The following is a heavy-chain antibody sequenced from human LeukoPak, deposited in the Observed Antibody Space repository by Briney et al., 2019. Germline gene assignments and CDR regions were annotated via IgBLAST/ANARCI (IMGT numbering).Heavy chain of an antibody. CDR1: GYSFTSYW. CDR3: AGRIAVADYYFDY. V-gene: IGHV5-51*01. Sequence: GESLKISCKGSGYSFTSYWIGWVRQMPGKGLEWMGIIYPGDSDTRYSPSFQGQVTISADKSISTAYLQWSSLKASDTAMYYCAGRIAVADYYFDYWGQGTLVTVSS. CDR2: IYPGDSDT. D-gene: IGHD6-19*01. J-gene: IGHJ4*02.